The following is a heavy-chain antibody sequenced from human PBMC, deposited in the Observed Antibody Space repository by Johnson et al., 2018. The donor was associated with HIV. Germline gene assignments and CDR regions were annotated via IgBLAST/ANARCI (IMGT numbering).Heavy chain of an antibody. CDR3: AKETRDSRSAFDV. Sequence: VQLVESGGGLVQPGGSLRLSCAASGFTFSSYDMSCVRQAPGKGLEWVSGISGSGGSTYYGDSVRGRFTISRDNSKKTLYLEINSLRTEDTAIYFCAKETRDSRSAFDVWGQGTMVTVSS. V-gene: IGHV3-23*04. CDR1: GFTFSSYD. D-gene: IGHD3-22*01. CDR2: ISGSGGST. J-gene: IGHJ3*01.